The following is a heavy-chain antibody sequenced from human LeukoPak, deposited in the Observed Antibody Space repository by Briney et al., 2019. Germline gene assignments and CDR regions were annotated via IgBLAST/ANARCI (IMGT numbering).Heavy chain of an antibody. CDR2: INPNSGGT. Sequence: ASVKVSCKASGYTFTGYYMHWVRQAPGQGLEWMGWINPNSGGTNYAQKFQGRVTMTRDTSISTAYMELSRLRSDDTAVYYCARGGRFGELLYSDGGYYYYYYMDVWGKGTTVTVSS. V-gene: IGHV1-2*02. J-gene: IGHJ6*03. CDR3: ARGGRFGELLYSDGGYYYYYYMDV. D-gene: IGHD3-10*01. CDR1: GYTFTGYY.